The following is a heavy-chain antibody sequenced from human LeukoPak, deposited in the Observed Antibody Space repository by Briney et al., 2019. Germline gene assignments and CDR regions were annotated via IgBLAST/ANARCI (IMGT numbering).Heavy chain of an antibody. V-gene: IGHV1-2*06. Sequence: ASVKVSCKASGYTFTGYYMHWVRQAPGQGLEWTGRINPNSGGTNYAQKFQGRVTMTRDTSISTAYMELSRLRSDDTAVYYCARDRGNWNYQGNWFDPWGQGTLVTVSS. CDR1: GYTFTGYY. CDR2: INPNSGGT. D-gene: IGHD1-7*01. J-gene: IGHJ5*02. CDR3: ARDRGNWNYQGNWFDP.